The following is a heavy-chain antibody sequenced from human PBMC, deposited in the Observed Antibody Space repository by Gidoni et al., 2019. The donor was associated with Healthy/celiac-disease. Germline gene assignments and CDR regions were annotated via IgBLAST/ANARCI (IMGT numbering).Heavy chain of an antibody. CDR3: AKDFSWNYGAAFDI. CDR1: GFTFSSYG. V-gene: IGHV3-30*18. D-gene: IGHD1-7*01. CDR2: ISYDGSNK. Sequence: QVQLVESGGGVVQPGRSLRPSCAASGFTFSSYGMHWVRQAPGKGLEWVAVISYDGSNKYYADSVKGRFTISRDNSKNTLYLQMNSLRAEDTAVYYCAKDFSWNYGAAFDIWGQGTMDTVSS. J-gene: IGHJ3*02.